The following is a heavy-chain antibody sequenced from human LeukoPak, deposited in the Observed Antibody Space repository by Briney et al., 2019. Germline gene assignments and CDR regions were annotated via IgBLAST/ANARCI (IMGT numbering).Heavy chain of an antibody. CDR3: AMHVGYCSSTSCSPGGTFDC. V-gene: IGHV3-23*01. D-gene: IGHD2-2*01. CDR2: ISGSGGST. CDR1: GFTFSSYA. Sequence: GGSLRLSCAASGFTFSSYAMSWVRQAPGKGLEWVSAISGSGGSTYYADSVKGRFTISRDNSKNTLYLQMNSLRAEDTAVYYCAMHVGYCSSTSCSPGGTFDCWGQGTLVTVSS. J-gene: IGHJ4*02.